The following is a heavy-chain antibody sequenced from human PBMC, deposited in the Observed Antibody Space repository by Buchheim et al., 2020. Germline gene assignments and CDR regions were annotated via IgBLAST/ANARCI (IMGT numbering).Heavy chain of an antibody. J-gene: IGHJ4*02. V-gene: IGHV4-59*01. CDR3: ARGNYYGSGSYDY. Sequence: QVQLQESGPGLVKPSKTLSLTCTVSGASISTYSWSWIRQPPGKGLEWIGYIYYSGNTHYNPSLKSRVSISIHTSKNQFSLRLTSVTAADTAVYYCARGNYYGSGSYDYWGQGTL. CDR1: GASISTYS. CDR2: IYYSGNT. D-gene: IGHD3-10*01.